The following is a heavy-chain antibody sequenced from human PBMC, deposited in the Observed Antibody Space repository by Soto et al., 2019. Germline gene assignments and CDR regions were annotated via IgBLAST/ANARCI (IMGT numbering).Heavy chain of an antibody. CDR3: AREYTYGSNFFDC. CDR1: GGSIRSAAYY. D-gene: IGHD5-18*01. Sequence: QVQLQESGPGLVKPSQPLSLSCTVSGGSIRSAAYYWSWIRQHPGKGLEWIGYISHSGSTYYTPSLKSRVIISADTSKNQFSLNLTSVTAADTAVYYCAREYTYGSNFFDCWGQGALVTVSS. V-gene: IGHV4-31*03. J-gene: IGHJ4*02. CDR2: ISHSGST.